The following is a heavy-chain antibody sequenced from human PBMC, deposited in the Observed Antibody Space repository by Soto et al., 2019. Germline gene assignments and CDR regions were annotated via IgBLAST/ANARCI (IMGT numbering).Heavy chain of an antibody. CDR1: GFTFSAQY. CDR2: IRNKAVGYTT. Sequence: EVQLVESGGGLVQPGGSLRLSCEASGFTFSAQYMDWVRQAPGKGLEWVARIRNKAVGYTTAYAASVTGRFSVSRDDSRNSLFLEMNSLKTEDTGVYYCCIGGFQRCGQGTLVIVSS. J-gene: IGHJ1*01. CDR3: CIGGFQR. V-gene: IGHV3-72*01.